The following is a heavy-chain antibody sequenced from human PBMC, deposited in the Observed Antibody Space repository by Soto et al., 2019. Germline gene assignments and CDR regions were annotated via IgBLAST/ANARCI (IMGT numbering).Heavy chain of an antibody. CDR1: GGSISSGGYY. CDR2: IYYSGST. J-gene: IGHJ6*02. Sequence: PSETLSLTCTVSGGSISSGGYYWSWIRQHPGKGLEWIGYIYYSGSTYYNPSLKSRVTISVDTSKNQFSLKLSSVTAADTAVYYCARDRGSGYYYYYGMDVWGQGTTVTAP. D-gene: IGHD6-19*01. V-gene: IGHV4-31*03. CDR3: ARDRGSGYYYYYGMDV.